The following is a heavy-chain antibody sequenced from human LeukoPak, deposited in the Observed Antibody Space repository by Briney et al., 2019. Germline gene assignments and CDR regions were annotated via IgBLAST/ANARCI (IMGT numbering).Heavy chain of an antibody. V-gene: IGHV3-23*01. J-gene: IGHJ4*02. CDR1: GFTFSSYA. CDR3: EKDDEAYYDILTGPMGYFDY. CDR2: ISGSGGST. D-gene: IGHD3-9*01. Sequence: GGSLRLSCAASGFTFSSYAMSWVRQAPGKGLEWVSTISGSGGSTYYADSVKGRFTISRDNSKNTLYLQMNSLRAEDTAVYYCEKDDEAYYDILTGPMGYFDYWGQGTLVTVSS.